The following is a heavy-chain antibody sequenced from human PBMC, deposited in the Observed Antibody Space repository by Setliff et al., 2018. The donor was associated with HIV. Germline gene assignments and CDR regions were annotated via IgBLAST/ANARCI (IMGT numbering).Heavy chain of an antibody. D-gene: IGHD1-1*01. CDR3: ARNPQPTGTPDYYHYYYMDV. V-gene: IGHV1-2*02. J-gene: IGHJ6*03. Sequence: ASVKVSCKASGYTFTGHYLHWVRQAPGQGLEWLGWVNPNSGDAIYAQNFQGRVTMTRDTSINAAYMELRGLRSADTAVYYCARNPQPTGTPDYYHYYYMDVWGKGTTVTVSS. CDR1: GYTFTGHY. CDR2: VNPNSGDA.